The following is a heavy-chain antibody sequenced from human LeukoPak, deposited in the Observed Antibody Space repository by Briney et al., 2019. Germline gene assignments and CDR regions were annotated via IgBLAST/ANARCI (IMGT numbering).Heavy chain of an antibody. CDR1: GFTVSDNY. J-gene: IGHJ6*02. V-gene: IGHV3-53*01. CDR3: ASIKGYYYGLDV. Sequence: PGGSLRLSCAASGFTVSDNYMSWVRQAPGKGLEWVSVIYSGGSTYYADSVKGRFTISRDTSNNTLYLQMNSLRAEDTAVYYCASIKGYYYGLDVWGQGTMVTVSS. CDR2: IYSGGST.